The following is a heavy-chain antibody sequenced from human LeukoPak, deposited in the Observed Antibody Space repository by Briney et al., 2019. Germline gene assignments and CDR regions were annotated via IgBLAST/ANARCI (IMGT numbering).Heavy chain of an antibody. D-gene: IGHD3-22*01. CDR3: AKDGGMIVVVTLWVDY. J-gene: IGHJ4*02. V-gene: IGHV3-23*01. Sequence: AGGSLRLSCVASGFTFITYAMSWVRQAPGKGLEWVSSISGSGGSTYYADSVKGRFTISRDNSKNTLYLQMNSLRAEDTAVYYCAKDGGMIVVVTLWVDYWGQGTLVTVSS. CDR2: ISGSGGST. CDR1: GFTFITYA.